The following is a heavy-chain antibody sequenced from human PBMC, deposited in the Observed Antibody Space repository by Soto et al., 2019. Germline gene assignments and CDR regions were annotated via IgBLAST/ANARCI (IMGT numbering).Heavy chain of an antibody. V-gene: IGHV5-51*01. J-gene: IGHJ5*02. CDR2: IYPGDSDT. CDR1: GYSFTSYW. D-gene: IGHD3-22*01. CDR3: ARGYYYDSSGYSKYWFDP. Sequence: GESLKISCKGSGYSFTSYWIGWVRQMPGKGLEWMGIIYPGDSDTRYSPSFQGQVTISADKSISTAYLQWSSLKASDTATYYCARGYYYDSSGYSKYWFDPWGQGTLVTSPQ.